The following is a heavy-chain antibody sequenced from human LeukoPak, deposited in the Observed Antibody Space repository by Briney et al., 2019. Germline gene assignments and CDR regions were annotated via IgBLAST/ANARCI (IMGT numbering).Heavy chain of an antibody. J-gene: IGHJ5*02. V-gene: IGHV1-69*13. Sequence: ASVKVSCKASGGTFSTYAITWVRQAPGQGLEWMGGLIPNFGTARGAQKFQGRVTITADESTSTAYMELRSLRSDDTAVYYCARGYYDFWSGFPNWFDPWGQGTLVTVSS. CDR3: ARGYYDFWSGFPNWFDP. CDR1: GGTFSTYA. CDR2: LIPNFGTA. D-gene: IGHD3-3*01.